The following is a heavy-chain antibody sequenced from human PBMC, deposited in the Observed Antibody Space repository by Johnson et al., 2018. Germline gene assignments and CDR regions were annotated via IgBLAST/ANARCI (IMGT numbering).Heavy chain of an antibody. J-gene: IGHJ3*02. CDR1: GYSFTSYW. Sequence: VQLVQSGAEVKKPGESLKISCKGSGYSFTSYWIGWVRQMPGKGLEWMGIIYPGDSDTRYSPSFQGQVTISADKSISTAYLQWSSRKASDNAINYCARQMLVADDAFDIGGQGTMVTVSS. V-gene: IGHV5-51*01. D-gene: IGHD5-12*01. CDR3: ARQMLVADDAFDI. CDR2: IYPGDSDT.